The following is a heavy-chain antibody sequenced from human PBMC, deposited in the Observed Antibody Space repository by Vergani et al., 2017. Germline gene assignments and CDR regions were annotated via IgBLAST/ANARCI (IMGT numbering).Heavy chain of an antibody. V-gene: IGHV1-69*13. CDR3: AIDTTSPXGFLTGYYMGKMDY. CDR1: GGTFSSYA. CDR2: IIPIFGTA. J-gene: IGHJ4*02. D-gene: IGHD3-9*01. Sequence: QVQLVQSGAEVKKPGSSVKVSCKASGGTFSSYAISWVRQAPGQGLEWMGRIIPIFGTANYAQKFQGRVTITADESTSTAYMELSSLRSEDTAVYYCAIDTTSPXGFLTGYYMGKMDYWGQGTLVTVSS.